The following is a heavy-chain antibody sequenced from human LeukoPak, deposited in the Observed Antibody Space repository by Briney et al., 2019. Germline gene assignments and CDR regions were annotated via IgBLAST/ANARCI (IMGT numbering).Heavy chain of an antibody. CDR2: MNPNSGNT. CDR1: GYTFTSYD. J-gene: IGHJ4*02. CDR3: TLPWFGPVIRDY. V-gene: IGHV1-8*01. D-gene: IGHD3-10*01. Sequence: ASVKVSCKASGYTFTSYDINWVRQATGQGLEWMGWMNPNSGNTGYAQKFQGRVTMTRNTSISTAYMELSSLRSEDTAVYYCTLPWFGPVIRDYWGQGTLVTVSS.